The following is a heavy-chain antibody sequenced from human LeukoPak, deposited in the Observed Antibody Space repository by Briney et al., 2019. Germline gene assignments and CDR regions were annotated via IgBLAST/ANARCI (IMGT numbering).Heavy chain of an antibody. D-gene: IGHD6-6*01. CDR2: ISYDGSNK. Sequence: GGSLRLSCAASGFTFSSYAMSWVRQAPGKGLEWVAVISYDGSNKYYADSVKGRFTISRDNAKNSLYLQMNSLRAEDTALYYCAKDNSFDSSSSCFDYWGQGTLVTVSS. CDR1: GFTFSSYA. V-gene: IGHV3-30-3*01. CDR3: AKDNSFDSSSSCFDY. J-gene: IGHJ4*02.